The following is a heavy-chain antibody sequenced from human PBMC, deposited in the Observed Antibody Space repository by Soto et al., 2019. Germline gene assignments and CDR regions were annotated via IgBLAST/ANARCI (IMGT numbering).Heavy chain of an antibody. V-gene: IGHV1-18*01. Sequence: QVQLVQSGAEVKKPGASVKVSCKASGYTFTSYGISWVRQAPGQGLEWMGWISAYNGNTNYAQKLKGGVTMTTDTSTSTAYMELRSLRSDDTAVYYCVTVAEKDYYYYAMDVWGQGTTVTVSS. J-gene: IGHJ6*02. D-gene: IGHD6-19*01. CDR2: ISAYNGNT. CDR3: VTVAEKDYYYYAMDV. CDR1: GYTFTSYG.